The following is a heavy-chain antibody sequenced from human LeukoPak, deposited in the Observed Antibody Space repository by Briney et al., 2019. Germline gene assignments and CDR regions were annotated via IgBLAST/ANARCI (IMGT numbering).Heavy chain of an antibody. J-gene: IGHJ4*02. V-gene: IGHV1-2*02. Sequence: GASVKVSCKASGYTFTDYYIRWVRQAPGQGLEWMGWIDPNSGGTNFAQKFQGRVTMTTDTSITTAYMELTRLRSDDTAVYYCANWAATIRNFNYWGQGTLVTVSS. D-gene: IGHD5-12*01. CDR1: GYTFTDYY. CDR3: ANWAATIRNFNY. CDR2: IDPNSGGT.